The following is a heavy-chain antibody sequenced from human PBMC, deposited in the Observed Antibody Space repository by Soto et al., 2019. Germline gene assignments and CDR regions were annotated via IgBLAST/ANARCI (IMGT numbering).Heavy chain of an antibody. CDR2: IYHSGIT. Sequence: QLQLQESGSGRVKPSQTLSLTCAVSGGSISSGGYFCTLIRQPPGKGLVWIGYIYHSGITFYNPSLKSRVLISVDRSKNQFSLKLSSVTAADTAVYYCARVQVVAAQFWCPGTLVTVSS. V-gene: IGHV4-30-2*01. J-gene: IGHJ4*02. D-gene: IGHD2-15*01. CDR3: ARVQVVAAQF. CDR1: GGSISSGGYF.